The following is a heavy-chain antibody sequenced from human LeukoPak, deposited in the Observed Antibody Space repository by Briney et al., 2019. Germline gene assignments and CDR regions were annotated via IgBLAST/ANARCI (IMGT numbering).Heavy chain of an antibody. J-gene: IGHJ4*02. CDR3: ARGRGSGSYYTPSVFDY. CDR2: IYPGDSDT. CDR1: GYRFTNYW. D-gene: IGHD3-10*01. V-gene: IGHV5-51*01. Sequence: GESLKISCRGSGYRFTNYWIGRVRQMPGKGLEWMGIIYPGDSDTRYSPSFQGQVTISADKSISTAYLQWSSLKASDTAMYYCARGRGSGSYYTPSVFDYWGQGTLVTVSS.